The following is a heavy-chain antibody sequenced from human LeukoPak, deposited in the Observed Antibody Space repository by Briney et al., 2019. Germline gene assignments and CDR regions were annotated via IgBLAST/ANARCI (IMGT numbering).Heavy chain of an antibody. CDR1: GGSISSGGYY. CDR3: ARDLRYCSSTSCYLRFDP. J-gene: IGHJ5*02. V-gene: IGHV4-31*03. D-gene: IGHD2-2*01. Sequence: SETLSLTCTVSGGSISSGGYYWSWIRQHPGKGLEWIGYIYYSGSAYYNPSLKSRVTISVDTSKNQFSLKLSSVTAADTAVYYCARDLRYCSSTSCYLRFDPWGQGTLVTVSS. CDR2: IYYSGSA.